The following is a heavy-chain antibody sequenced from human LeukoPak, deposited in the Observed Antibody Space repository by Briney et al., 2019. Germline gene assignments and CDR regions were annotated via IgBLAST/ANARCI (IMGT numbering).Heavy chain of an antibody. CDR1: GGSFSGYY. Sequence: SETLSLTCAVYGGSFSGYYWSWIRQPPGKGLEWIGEINHSGSTNYNLSLKSRVTISVDTSKKQFSLKLSSVTAADTAVYYCVTYYFDSSGPKKNYWGQGTLVTVSS. CDR2: INHSGST. CDR3: VTYYFDSSGPKKNY. D-gene: IGHD3-22*01. J-gene: IGHJ4*02. V-gene: IGHV4-34*01.